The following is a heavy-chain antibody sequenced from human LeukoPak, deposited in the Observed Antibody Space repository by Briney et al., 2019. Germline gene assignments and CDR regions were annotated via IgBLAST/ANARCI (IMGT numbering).Heavy chain of an antibody. J-gene: IGHJ5*02. CDR3: VRKILGWNYGWFDP. CDR1: GYTFTSYG. Sequence: ASVTVSCKASGYTFTSYGISWVRQAPGQGLEWMGWISAYNGNTNYAQKLQGRVTMTTDTSTSTAYMELRSLRSDDTAVYYCVRKILGWNYGWFDPWGQGTLVTVSS. V-gene: IGHV1-18*01. CDR2: ISAYNGNT. D-gene: IGHD1-7*01.